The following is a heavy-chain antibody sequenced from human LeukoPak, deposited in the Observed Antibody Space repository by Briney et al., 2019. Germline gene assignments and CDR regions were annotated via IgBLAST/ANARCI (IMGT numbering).Heavy chain of an antibody. CDR3: AKDRHYYDSSGYRDY. Sequence: GGSLRLSCAASTFSFSDFWMSWVRQAPGKGLEWVGNIKQDGSEKNYVDSVKGRFTISRDNAKKLLYLQMNSLRAEDTAVYYCAKDRHYYDSSGYRDYWGQGTLVTVSS. CDR1: TFSFSDFW. J-gene: IGHJ4*02. V-gene: IGHV3-7*03. D-gene: IGHD3-22*01. CDR2: IKQDGSEK.